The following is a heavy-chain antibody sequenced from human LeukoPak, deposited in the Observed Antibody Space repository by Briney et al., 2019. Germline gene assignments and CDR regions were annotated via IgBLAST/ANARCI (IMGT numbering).Heavy chain of an antibody. CDR1: GYSFTTYW. Sequence: GESLKISCKGSGYSFTTYWIGWVRQMPGKGPGWMGIIYPGDSDTRYSPSFQGQVTISADKSISTAYLQWSSLKASDTAMYYCAGGDGYNYGSFDYWGQGTLVTVSS. CDR3: AGGDGYNYGSFDY. CDR2: IYPGDSDT. V-gene: IGHV5-51*01. J-gene: IGHJ4*02. D-gene: IGHD5-24*01.